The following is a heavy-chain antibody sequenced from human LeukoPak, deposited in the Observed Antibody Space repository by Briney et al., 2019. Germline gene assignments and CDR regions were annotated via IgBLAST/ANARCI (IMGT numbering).Heavy chain of an antibody. D-gene: IGHD3-22*01. CDR1: GFTFSSYS. CDR2: ISSSSSYI. V-gene: IGHV3-21*01. Sequence: SGGSLRLSCAASGFTFSSYSMNWVRQAPGKGLEWVSSISSSSSYIYYADSVKGRFTISRDNAKDSLYLQMNSLRAEDTAVYYCARDFQVPYYYDSSGFVDYWGQGTLVTVSS. J-gene: IGHJ4*02. CDR3: ARDFQVPYYYDSSGFVDY.